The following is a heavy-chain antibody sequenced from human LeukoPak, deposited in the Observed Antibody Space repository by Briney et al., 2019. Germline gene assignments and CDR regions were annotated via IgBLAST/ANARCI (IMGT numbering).Heavy chain of an antibody. CDR3: ATHGMVPTDY. CDR2: SRNKAKSYTT. V-gene: IGHV3-72*01. D-gene: IGHD4/OR15-4a*01. CDR1: GFTLSDQY. J-gene: IGHJ4*02. Sequence: PGGSLRLSCAASGFTLSDQYIDWVRQAPGKGLEWVGRSRNKAKSYTTDYVASVKGRFTISRDDSKNSLYLQMNSLKTEDTAVYYCATHGMVPTDYWGQGTLVTVSS.